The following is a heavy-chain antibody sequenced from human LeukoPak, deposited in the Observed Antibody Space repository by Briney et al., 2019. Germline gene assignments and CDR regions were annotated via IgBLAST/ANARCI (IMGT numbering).Heavy chain of an antibody. J-gene: IGHJ4*02. Sequence: EPSETLSLTCTVSDDSISDYYRGWIRQPPGKGLEWIGYFYNSGRSTYNPSLKSRVTISADTSKNHFSLKLNSATTADTAVYYCTRGAGWLIDYWGQGILVTVSS. CDR3: TRGAGWLIDY. CDR1: DDSISDYY. V-gene: IGHV4-59*01. D-gene: IGHD3-16*01. CDR2: FYNSGRS.